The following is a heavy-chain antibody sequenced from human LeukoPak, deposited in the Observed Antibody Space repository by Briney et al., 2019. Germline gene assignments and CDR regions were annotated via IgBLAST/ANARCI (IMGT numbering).Heavy chain of an antibody. CDR3: ARHHDSSGYGY. V-gene: IGHV4-39*07. J-gene: IGHJ4*02. CDR1: GGSMNTVSYY. Sequence: PSETLSLTCAVSGGSMNTVSYYWVWIRQAPEKGLEWIGSVYSRGSIYSNPSLRSRVTISLDTSKNQFSLKLSSVTAADTAVYYCARHHDSSGYGYWGQGTLVTVSS. CDR2: VYSRGSI. D-gene: IGHD3-22*01.